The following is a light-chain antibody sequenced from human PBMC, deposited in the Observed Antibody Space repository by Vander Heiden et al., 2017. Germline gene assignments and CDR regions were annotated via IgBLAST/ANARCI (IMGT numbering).Light chain of an antibody. CDR2: SNN. CDR3: AAWDDSLNGPV. V-gene: IGLV1-44*01. CDR1: SSIIVSNT. Sequence: QSVHSSPPSASGTPGQRVTISCSGSSSIIVSNTVNWYQQLPGTAPKLLIYSNNQRPSGVPDRFSGSKSGTSASLAISGLQSEDEADYYCAAWDDSLNGPVFGGGTKLTVL. J-gene: IGLJ2*01.